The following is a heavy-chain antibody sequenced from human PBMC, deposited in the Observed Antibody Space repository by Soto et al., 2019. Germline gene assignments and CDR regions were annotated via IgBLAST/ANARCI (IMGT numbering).Heavy chain of an antibody. CDR3: ARDLRGTTFGVVKYYYYGMDV. V-gene: IGHV1-46*01. CDR2: INPSGGST. Sequence: ASVKVSCKASGYTFTSYYMHWVRQAPGQGLEWMGIINPSGGSTSYAQKFQGRVTMTRDTPTSTVYMELSSLRSEDTAVYYCARDLRGTTFGVVKYYYYGMDVWGQGTTVTVSS. J-gene: IGHJ6*02. D-gene: IGHD3-3*01. CDR1: GYTFTSYY.